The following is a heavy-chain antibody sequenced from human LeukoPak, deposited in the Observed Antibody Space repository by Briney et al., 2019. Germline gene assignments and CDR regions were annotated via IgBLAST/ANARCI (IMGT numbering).Heavy chain of an antibody. CDR3: ARVQQYDKFDY. J-gene: IGHJ4*02. Sequence: GGSLRLSCAASGFTLSSYAMSWVRQAPGKGLEWVSGISWNGRNTAYAESLKGRFTISRDNAKNSLYLQMNSLRAEDTAFYYCARVQQYDKFDYWGQGTLVTVSS. V-gene: IGHV3-20*04. CDR2: ISWNGRNT. CDR1: GFTLSSYA. D-gene: IGHD3-22*01.